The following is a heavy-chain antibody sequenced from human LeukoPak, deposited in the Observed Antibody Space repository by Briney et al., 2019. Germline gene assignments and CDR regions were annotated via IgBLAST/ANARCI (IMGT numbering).Heavy chain of an antibody. Sequence: VASVKVSCKASGYTFTGYYMHWVRQAPGQGLEWMGRINPNSGGTNYAQKFQGRVTMTRDTSISTAYMELSRLRSDDTAVYYCARLDYYDSSGYPYLTYWGQGTLVTVSS. V-gene: IGHV1-2*06. D-gene: IGHD3-22*01. CDR1: GYTFTGYY. J-gene: IGHJ4*02. CDR3: ARLDYYDSSGYPYLTY. CDR2: INPNSGGT.